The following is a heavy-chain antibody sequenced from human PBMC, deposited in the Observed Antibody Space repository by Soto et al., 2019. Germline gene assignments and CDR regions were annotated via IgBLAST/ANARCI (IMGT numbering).Heavy chain of an antibody. Sequence: PSETLSLTCTVSGDSITTGGYYWSWIRQHPGKGLEWIGYIYYSGSTYYNPSLKSRVTISVDTSKNQFSLKLSSVTAADTAVHYCARELLAGTTGGFDFWGQGTLVTVSS. CDR2: IYYSGST. V-gene: IGHV4-31*03. CDR3: ARELLAGTTGGFDF. CDR1: GDSITTGGYY. J-gene: IGHJ4*02. D-gene: IGHD1-7*01.